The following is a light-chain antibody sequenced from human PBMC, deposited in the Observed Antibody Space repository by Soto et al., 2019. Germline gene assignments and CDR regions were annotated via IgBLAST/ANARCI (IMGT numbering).Light chain of an antibody. J-gene: IGLJ2*01. CDR3: SAYAGSSTWV. CDR2: EVY. Sequence: QSAPTQPPSASGSPGQSVTFSCTGTSSDVGGYNYVSWYQQYPGKAPKLMIYEVYKRPSGVPDRFSGANSGNTASLTGSGLQAEDEADYYCSAYAGSSTWVFGGGTKLTVL. V-gene: IGLV2-8*01. CDR1: SSDVGGYNY.